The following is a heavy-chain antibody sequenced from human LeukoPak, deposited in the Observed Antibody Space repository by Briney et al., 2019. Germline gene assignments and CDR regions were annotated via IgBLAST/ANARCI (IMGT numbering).Heavy chain of an antibody. V-gene: IGHV4-59*12. J-gene: IGHJ2*01. D-gene: IGHD2-15*01. CDR1: GGSISSYY. CDR3: ASMVCGRGSCYSWYFDL. Sequence: PSETLSLTCTVSGGSISSYYWSWVRQPPGKGLEWIGEIYHSGSTNYNPSLKSRVTISVDKSKNQFSLKLSSVTAADTAVYYCASMVCGRGSCYSWYFDLWGRGTLVTVSS. CDR2: IYHSGST.